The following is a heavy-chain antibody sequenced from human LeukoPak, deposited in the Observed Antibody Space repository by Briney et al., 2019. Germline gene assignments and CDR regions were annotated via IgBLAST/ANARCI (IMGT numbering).Heavy chain of an antibody. CDR1: GFTFSSYG. J-gene: IGHJ5*02. D-gene: IGHD3-10*01. CDR2: IRYDGSNK. CDR3: AKDMYYYGSGSSRLHNWFDP. V-gene: IGHV3-30*02. Sequence: GGSLRLSCAASGFTFSSYGMHWVRQAPGKGLEWVTFIRYDGSNKYYADSVKGRFTISRDNSKNTLYLQMNSLRAEDTAVYYCAKDMYYYGSGSSRLHNWFDPWGQGTLVTVSS.